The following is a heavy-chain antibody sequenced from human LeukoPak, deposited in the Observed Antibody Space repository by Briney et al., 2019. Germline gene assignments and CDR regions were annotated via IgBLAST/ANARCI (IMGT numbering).Heavy chain of an antibody. Sequence: PGGSLRLSCAASGFTFSNYAMSWVRQAPGKGLEWVSGISGGGGSTYYADSVKGRFTISRDNSKNTLYLQMNSLRAEDTAVYYCATSLGYCSGGSCPPSYWGQGSLVTVSS. V-gene: IGHV3-23*01. CDR3: ATSLGYCSGGSCPPSY. CDR2: ISGGGGST. CDR1: GFTFSNYA. D-gene: IGHD2-15*01. J-gene: IGHJ4*02.